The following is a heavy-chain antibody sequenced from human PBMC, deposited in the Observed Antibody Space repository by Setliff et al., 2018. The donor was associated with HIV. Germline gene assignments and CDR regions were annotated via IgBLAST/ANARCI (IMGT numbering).Heavy chain of an antibody. Sequence: ASVKVSCKTSGGTFSTYTIAWVRQAPGQGLEWMGRINAGNGDTKYSQKFQGRVTFTWDTSASTAYMELSSLRSEDTALYYCARDSGDDYSDYYYYGMDVWGQGTTVTVSS. CDR3: ARDSGDDYSDYYYYGMDV. J-gene: IGHJ6*02. CDR2: INAGNGDT. V-gene: IGHV1-3*01. CDR1: GGTFSTYT. D-gene: IGHD4-4*01.